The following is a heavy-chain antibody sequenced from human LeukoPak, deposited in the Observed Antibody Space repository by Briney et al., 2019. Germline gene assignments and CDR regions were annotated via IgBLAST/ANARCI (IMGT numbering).Heavy chain of an antibody. Sequence: PSETLSLTCGVSGGSIDITNYWSWVRQAPGKGLEWIGEISHDGTRNYNPSLRSRVAMSFDRANNYFSLSLTAVTAADTALYYCTRESRPFCPFAFWGQGVMVTASS. J-gene: IGHJ4*02. D-gene: IGHD2-2*01. CDR1: GGSIDITNY. CDR2: ISHDGTR. V-gene: IGHV4-4*02. CDR3: TRESRPFCPFAF.